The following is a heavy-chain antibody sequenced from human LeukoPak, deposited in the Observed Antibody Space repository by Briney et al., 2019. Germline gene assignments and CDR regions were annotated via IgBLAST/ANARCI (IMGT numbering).Heavy chain of an antibody. J-gene: IGHJ5*02. Sequence: ASVKVSCKASGGTFSSYAISWVRQAPGQGLEWMGRIIPILGIANYAQKFQGRVTITADKSTSTAYMELSSLRSEDTAVYYCARDHSYYDSSGYYFNWFGPWGQGTLVTVSS. D-gene: IGHD3-22*01. CDR1: GGTFSSYA. CDR2: IIPILGIA. V-gene: IGHV1-69*04. CDR3: ARDHSYYDSSGYYFNWFGP.